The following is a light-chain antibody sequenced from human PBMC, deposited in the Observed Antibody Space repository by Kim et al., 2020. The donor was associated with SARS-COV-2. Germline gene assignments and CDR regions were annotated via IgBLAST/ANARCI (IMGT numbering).Light chain of an antibody. Sequence: EIVLMQSPGTLSLSPGERVTLSCRASQSVSSNYLAWYQQKPGQAPRLLIYDTSFRATGIPDRFSGSGSGTDFTLTVSRLEPEDFALYYCQQYGSSPVTFGQGTKVEIK. CDR1: QSVSSNY. CDR2: DTS. V-gene: IGKV3-20*01. CDR3: QQYGSSPVT. J-gene: IGKJ1*01.